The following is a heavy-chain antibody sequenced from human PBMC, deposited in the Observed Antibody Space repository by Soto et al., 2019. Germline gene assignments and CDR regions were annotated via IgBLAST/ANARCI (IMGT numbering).Heavy chain of an antibody. J-gene: IGHJ4*02. CDR3: AIEGYNWNYKCDY. CDR2: ISSSSSYI. Sequence: EVQLVESGGGLVKPGGSLRLSCAASGFTFSSYSMNWVRQAPGKGLEWVSSISSSSSYIYYADSVKGRFTISRDNAKNSLYLQMNSLRAEDTAVYYCAIEGYNWNYKCDYWGQSTLVTVSS. V-gene: IGHV3-21*01. D-gene: IGHD1-7*01. CDR1: GFTFSSYS.